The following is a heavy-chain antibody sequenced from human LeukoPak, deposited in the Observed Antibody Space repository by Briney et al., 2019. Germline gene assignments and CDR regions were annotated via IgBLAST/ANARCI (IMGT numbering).Heavy chain of an antibody. D-gene: IGHD4-17*01. CDR3: ARDPSYGALDA. J-gene: IGHJ5*02. CDR1: GFRFRSTW. V-gene: IGHV3-7*01. Sequence: PGQSRRLSCVASGFRFRSTWMSWVRQTPGKGLEWVADINDDGKEKKYVGSVKGRFTVSRDNAKNFLYLQMNSLTAEDTAVYYCARDPSYGALDAWGQGTRVTVSS. CDR2: INDDGKEK.